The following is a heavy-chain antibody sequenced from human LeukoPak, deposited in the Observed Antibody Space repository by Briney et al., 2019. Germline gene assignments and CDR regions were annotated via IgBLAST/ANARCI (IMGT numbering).Heavy chain of an antibody. Sequence: PGGSLRLSCAASGFTFSSYWMSWVRQAPGKGLEWVANIKQDGSEKYYVDSVKGRFTISRDNAKNSLYLQMNSLRAEDTAVYYCARVGTQLWDGYYFDYWGQGTLVTVSS. V-gene: IGHV3-7*01. J-gene: IGHJ4*02. CDR2: IKQDGSEK. D-gene: IGHD5-18*01. CDR1: GFTFSSYW. CDR3: ARVGTQLWDGYYFDY.